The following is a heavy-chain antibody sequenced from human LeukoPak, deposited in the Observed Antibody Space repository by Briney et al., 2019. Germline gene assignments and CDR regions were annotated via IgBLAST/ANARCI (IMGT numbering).Heavy chain of an antibody. Sequence: GGSLRLSCAASGFTFSSYSMNWVRQAPGKGLEWVSSISSSSSYIYYADSVKGRFTISRDNAKNSLFLQMNSLRAEDTAVYYCARDPSSLRDSFDYWGQRTLVTVSS. CDR3: ARDPSSLRDSFDY. CDR1: GFTFSSYS. J-gene: IGHJ4*02. CDR2: ISSSSSYI. V-gene: IGHV3-21*06.